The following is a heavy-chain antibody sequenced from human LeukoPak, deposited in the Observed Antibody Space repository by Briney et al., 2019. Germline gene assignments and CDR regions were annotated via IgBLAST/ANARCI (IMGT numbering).Heavy chain of an antibody. CDR3: ARARPDGDYVIDY. Sequence: GRSLRLSCAASRFIFSSYTMDWVRQAPRKGREWVSSISSRSNYIYYTDSVKDRFTISRENAKNPLYLQMNSLRAEDTAVYYCARARPDGDYVIDYWGQGTLVTVSS. D-gene: IGHD4-17*01. CDR1: RFIFSSYT. CDR2: ISSRSNYI. J-gene: IGHJ4*02. V-gene: IGHV3-21*06.